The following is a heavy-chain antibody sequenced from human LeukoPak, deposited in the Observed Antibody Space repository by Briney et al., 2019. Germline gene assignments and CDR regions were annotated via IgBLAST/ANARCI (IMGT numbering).Heavy chain of an antibody. Sequence: ASVKVSCKASGYTFTGYYMHWVRQAPGQGLEWMGWINPNSGGTNYAQKFQGRVTMTRDTSISTAYMELSRLRSDDTAVYYCARDWSCSSTSCSYYYYYYMDVWGKGTTVTVSS. V-gene: IGHV1-2*02. CDR3: ARDWSCSSTSCSYYYYYYMDV. D-gene: IGHD2-2*01. CDR2: INPNSGGT. J-gene: IGHJ6*03. CDR1: GYTFTGYY.